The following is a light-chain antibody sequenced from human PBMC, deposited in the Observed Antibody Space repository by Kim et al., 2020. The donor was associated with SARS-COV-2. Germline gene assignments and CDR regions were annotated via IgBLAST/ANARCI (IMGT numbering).Light chain of an antibody. Sequence: ASVEDRVTTTGRASQNISNYIAWFQLKQGKAPKLLIYAASALQPGVPSRFSGSGSGTDFTLTVTSLQPEDVATYYCQKCDSAPWTFGQGTKVDIK. J-gene: IGKJ1*01. CDR1: QNISNY. V-gene: IGKV1-27*01. CDR3: QKCDSAPWT. CDR2: AAS.